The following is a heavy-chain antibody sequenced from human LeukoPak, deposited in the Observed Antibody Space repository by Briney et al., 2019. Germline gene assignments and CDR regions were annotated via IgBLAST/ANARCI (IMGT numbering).Heavy chain of an antibody. CDR1: GGSISSSNW. CDR2: IYYSGNT. J-gene: IGHJ4*02. CDR3: ARLLYCSGGSCYYWDY. Sequence: PSGTLSLTCAVSGGSISSSNWWSWIRQPPGKGLEWIGTIYYSGNTYYNPSLKSRVTISVDTSKNQFSLKLTSVTAADTAVYYCARLLYCSGGSCYYWDYWGQGTLVAVSS. D-gene: IGHD2-15*01. V-gene: IGHV4-39*01.